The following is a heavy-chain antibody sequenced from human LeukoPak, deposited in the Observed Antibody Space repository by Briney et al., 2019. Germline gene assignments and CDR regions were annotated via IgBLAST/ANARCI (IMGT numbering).Heavy chain of an antibody. CDR3: AKDLRVADDY. Sequence: GGSLRLSCAASGFSVSTYGMQWVRQAPGKGLEWVAFIRYDGSNKYYTDSVKGRFTISRDNSKNTMYLQMNSLRVEDTAVYYCAKDLRVADDYWGQGTLVTVSS. CDR2: IRYDGSNK. V-gene: IGHV3-30*02. D-gene: IGHD6-19*01. J-gene: IGHJ4*02. CDR1: GFSVSTYG.